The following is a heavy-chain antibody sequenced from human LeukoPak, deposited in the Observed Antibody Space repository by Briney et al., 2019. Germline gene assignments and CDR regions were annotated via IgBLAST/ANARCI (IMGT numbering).Heavy chain of an antibody. Sequence: GGSLRLSCAASGFTVITNDMSWVRQAPGKGLEWVSVLYSDGNTKYADSVQGRFTISRDNSKNTLYLEVNSLSPDDTAVYYCARGVEPLAANTLAYWGQGTLVTVSS. D-gene: IGHD1-14*01. CDR3: ARGVEPLAANTLAY. V-gene: IGHV3-53*01. CDR2: LYSDGNT. CDR1: GFTVITND. J-gene: IGHJ4*02.